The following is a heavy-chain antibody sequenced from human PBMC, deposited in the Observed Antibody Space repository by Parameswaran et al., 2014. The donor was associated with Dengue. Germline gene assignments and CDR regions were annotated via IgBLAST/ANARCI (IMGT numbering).Heavy chain of an antibody. D-gene: IGHD3-3*01. CDR2: ISYDGSNK. CDR1: GFTFSSYA. J-gene: IGHJ6*03. CDR3: AREWSVAHYYYYMDV. Sequence: GGSLRLSCAASGFTFSSYAMHWVRQAPGKGLEWVAVISYDGSNKYYADSVKGRFTISRDNSKNTLYLQMNSLRAEDTAVYYCAREWSVAHYYYYMDVWGQGTTVTVSS. V-gene: IGHV3-30-3*01.